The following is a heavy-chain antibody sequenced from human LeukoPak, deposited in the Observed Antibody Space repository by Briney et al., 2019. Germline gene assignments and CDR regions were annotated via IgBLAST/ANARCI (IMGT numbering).Heavy chain of an antibody. V-gene: IGHV3-23*01. CDR2: ISGSGGST. J-gene: IGHJ4*02. CDR3: AKTVRGSREYYFDC. Sequence: GGSLRLSCAASGFTFSSYAMSWVRQAPGKGLEWVSAISGSGGSTYYADSVKGRFTVSRDNSKNTLYLQMNSLGAEDTAVYYCAKTVRGSREYYFDCWGQGTLVTVSS. D-gene: IGHD3-10*01. CDR1: GFTFSSYA.